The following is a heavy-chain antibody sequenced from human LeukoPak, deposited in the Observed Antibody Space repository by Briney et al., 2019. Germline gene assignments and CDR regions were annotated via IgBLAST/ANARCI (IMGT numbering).Heavy chain of an antibody. CDR3: ARVPPVVVVAAPYFDY. CDR1: GGSISSGGYY. V-gene: IGHV4-30-4*01. CDR2: IYYSGIT. Sequence: PSETLSLTCTVSGGSISSGGYYWSWIRQPPGKGLEWIGYIYYSGITNYNTSLKSRVAMSVDTSKNQFSLKLSSVTAADTAVYYCARVPPVVVVAAPYFDYWGQGTLVTVSS. D-gene: IGHD2-15*01. J-gene: IGHJ4*02.